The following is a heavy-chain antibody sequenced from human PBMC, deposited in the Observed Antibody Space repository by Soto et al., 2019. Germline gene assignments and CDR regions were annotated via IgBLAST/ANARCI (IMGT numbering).Heavy chain of an antibody. CDR1: GGNFTNFG. D-gene: IGHD6-13*01. Sequence: QVQLVQSGAELKKPGSSVKVSCKASGGNFTNFGISWVRQAPGQGLEWMGGIIPLFGTTNYAQKLRGRVTVTADESTSPAYMELNSLRSEDTAIYFCARARGTSWYKWFDPWGQGTLVTVSS. J-gene: IGHJ5*02. V-gene: IGHV1-69*01. CDR3: ARARGTSWYKWFDP. CDR2: IIPLFGTT.